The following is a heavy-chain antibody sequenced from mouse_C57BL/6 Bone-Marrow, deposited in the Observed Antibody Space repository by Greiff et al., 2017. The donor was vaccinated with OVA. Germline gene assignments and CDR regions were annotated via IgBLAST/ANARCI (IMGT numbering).Heavy chain of an antibody. CDR3: ARLLRSFTPYAMDY. Sequence: EVQLQQSGPELVKPGASVKIPCKASGYTFTDYNMDWVKQSHGKSLEWIGDINPNNGGTIYNQKFKGKATLTVDKSSSTAYMELRSLTSEDTAVYYCARLLRSFTPYAMDYWGQGTSVTVSS. CDR2: INPNNGGT. V-gene: IGHV1-18*01. CDR1: GYTFTDYN. J-gene: IGHJ4*01. D-gene: IGHD1-1*01.